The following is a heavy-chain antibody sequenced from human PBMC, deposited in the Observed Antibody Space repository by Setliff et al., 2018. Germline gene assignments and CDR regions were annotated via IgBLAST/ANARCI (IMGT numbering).Heavy chain of an antibody. Sequence: ASVKVSCKTSGYNFITFGISWVRQAPGQGPEWMGWISPYNENTNYAQKFQGRVTMTTDTSTTTVYMELRSLRSDDTAVYYCAREPLWGSHDAFDIWGQGTMVTVSS. J-gene: IGHJ3*02. V-gene: IGHV1-18*01. CDR3: AREPLWGSHDAFDI. CDR1: GYNFITFG. CDR2: ISPYNENT. D-gene: IGHD7-27*01.